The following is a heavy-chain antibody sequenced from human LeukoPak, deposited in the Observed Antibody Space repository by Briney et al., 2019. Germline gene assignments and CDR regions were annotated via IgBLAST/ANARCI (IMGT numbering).Heavy chain of an antibody. Sequence: ASVKVSCKASGYTFTSYYMHWVRQAPGQGLEWMGIINPSGGSTSYAQKFQGRVTMTRDTSTSTVYMELSSLRSADTAVYYCARDSYYGSGSYYVDSDYWGQGTLVTVSS. J-gene: IGHJ4*02. CDR2: INPSGGST. D-gene: IGHD3-10*01. CDR1: GYTFTSYY. V-gene: IGHV1-46*01. CDR3: ARDSYYGSGSYYVDSDY.